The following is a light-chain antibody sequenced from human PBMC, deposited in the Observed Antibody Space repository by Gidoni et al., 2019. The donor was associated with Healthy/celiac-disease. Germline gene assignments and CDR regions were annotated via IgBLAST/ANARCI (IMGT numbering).Light chain of an antibody. V-gene: IGLV1-40*01. CDR1: SSNIGAGYD. CDR2: GNS. J-gene: IGLJ2*01. CDR3: QSYDSSLSAHVV. Sequence: QSVLTQPPSVSGAPGQSVTISCTGSSSNIGAGYDVHWYQQLPGTAPKLLIYGNSNRPSGVPDRLSGSKSGTSASLAITGLQAEDEADYYCQSYDSSLSAHVVFGGGTKLTVL.